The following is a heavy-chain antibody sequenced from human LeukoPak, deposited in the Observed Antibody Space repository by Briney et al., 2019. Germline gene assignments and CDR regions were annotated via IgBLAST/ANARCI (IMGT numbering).Heavy chain of an antibody. V-gene: IGHV3-23*01. CDR2: ISASGGST. Sequence: PGGSLRLSCAGSGFTFRSYAMSWVRQAPGKGLEWVSGISASGGSTYYADSVKGRFTISRDNSKNTLDLQMSSLRAEDTAVYYCAKEVRANDVFDIWGQGTMVTVSS. D-gene: IGHD4/OR15-4a*01. CDR3: AKEVRANDVFDI. CDR1: GFTFRSYA. J-gene: IGHJ3*02.